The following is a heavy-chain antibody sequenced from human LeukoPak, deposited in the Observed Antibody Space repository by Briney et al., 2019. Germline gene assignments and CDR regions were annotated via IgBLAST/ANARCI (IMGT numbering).Heavy chain of an antibody. J-gene: IGHJ4*02. CDR2: IDPNSGGT. CDR1: GYTFTGYY. V-gene: IGHV1-2*02. Sequence: ASVKVSCKASGYTFTGYYMHWVRQAPGQGLEWMGWIDPNSGGTNYAQKFQGRVTMTRDTSISTAYMELSRLRSDDTAVYYCARDADTAMVLAYWGQGTLVTVSS. D-gene: IGHD5-18*01. CDR3: ARDADTAMVLAY.